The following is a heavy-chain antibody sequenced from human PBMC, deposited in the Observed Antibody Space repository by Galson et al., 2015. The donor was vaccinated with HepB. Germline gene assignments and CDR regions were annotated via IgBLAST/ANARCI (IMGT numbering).Heavy chain of an antibody. CDR2: INQGGSEK. V-gene: IGHV3-7*03. CDR3: ARDHVGPGIYFDN. D-gene: IGHD1-26*01. J-gene: IGHJ4*02. CDR1: GFTFSRHW. Sequence: SLRLSCAASGFTFSRHWMSWVRQAPGKGLEWVANINQGGSEKYYVDSVSGRFTISRDNARNSLYLQMDSLRAEDTAVYYCARDHVGPGIYFDNWGQGTLVTVSS.